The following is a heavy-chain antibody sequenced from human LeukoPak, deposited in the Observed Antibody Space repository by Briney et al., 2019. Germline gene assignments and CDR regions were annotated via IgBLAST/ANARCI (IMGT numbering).Heavy chain of an antibody. CDR2: IIPIFGTA. J-gene: IGHJ4*02. D-gene: IGHD2-15*01. CDR3: ARENCSGGSCYNHFDY. V-gene: IGHV1-69*13. CDR1: GGTFSSYA. Sequence: SVKVSCRASGGTFSSYAISWVRQAPGQGLEWMGGIIPIFGTANYAQKFQGRVTITADESTSTAYMELSSLRSEDTAVYYCARENCSGGSCYNHFDYWGQGTLVTVSS.